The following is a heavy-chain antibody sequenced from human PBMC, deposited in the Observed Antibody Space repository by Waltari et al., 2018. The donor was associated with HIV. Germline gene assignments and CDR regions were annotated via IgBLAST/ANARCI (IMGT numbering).Heavy chain of an antibody. Sequence: EVQLVESGGGLVQPGGSLRLSCAASGFTFSTSWLHWVRQAPGKGLVWVSRINSDGSSTNYAGSVKGRFTVSRDNAKNTLYLQMNSLRAEDTAVYYCARDLYSRNGDDYWGQGTLVTVSS. V-gene: IGHV3-74*01. J-gene: IGHJ4*02. CDR3: ARDLYSRNGDDY. CDR1: GFTFSTSW. D-gene: IGHD6-13*01. CDR2: INSDGSST.